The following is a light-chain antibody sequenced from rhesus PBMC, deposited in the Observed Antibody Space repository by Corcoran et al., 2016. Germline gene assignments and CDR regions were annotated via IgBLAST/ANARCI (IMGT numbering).Light chain of an antibody. J-gene: IGKJ2*01. CDR1: QSVSSS. Sequence: QVILTQSPATLSLSPGERATLSCRASQSVSSSLAWYQQKPGQAPRLLIYGAASRATGIPDRFSGSGSGTEFTLTLSSLEPEEFAVYYCQKYSSSPYSFGQGTKVEIK. CDR3: QKYSSSPYS. V-gene: IGKV3-53*01. CDR2: GAA.